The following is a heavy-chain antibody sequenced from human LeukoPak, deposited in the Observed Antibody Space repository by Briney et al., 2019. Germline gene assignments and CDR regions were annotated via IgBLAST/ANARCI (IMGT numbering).Heavy chain of an antibody. V-gene: IGHV3-74*01. CDR2: ITSDGST. CDR3: ARDYYGSIDY. D-gene: IGHD3-10*01. CDR1: GFSFGNYW. J-gene: IGHJ4*02. Sequence: GGSLRLSCVASGFSFGNYWMPWVRQAPGKGPVCISRITSDGSTVYADPVTGRFTISRDNARNTLFLQMDNLRAEDTAVYYCARDYYGSIDYWGQGTLVTVSS.